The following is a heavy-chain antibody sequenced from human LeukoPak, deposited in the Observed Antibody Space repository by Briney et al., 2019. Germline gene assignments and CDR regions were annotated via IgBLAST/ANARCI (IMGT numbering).Heavy chain of an antibody. CDR1: GGSIRNSGYY. CDR2: ISHTGST. J-gene: IGHJ4*02. Sequence: SETLSLTCTVSGGSIRNSGYYWGWIRQPPGKGLEWLGSISHTGSTYYNSSLKSRVTISEDTSKNQFSLRLSSVTAADTAVYYCATHPDFWSGNPRRGFDYWGQGTLVTVSS. V-gene: IGHV4-39*01. CDR3: ATHPDFWSGNPRRGFDY. D-gene: IGHD3-3*01.